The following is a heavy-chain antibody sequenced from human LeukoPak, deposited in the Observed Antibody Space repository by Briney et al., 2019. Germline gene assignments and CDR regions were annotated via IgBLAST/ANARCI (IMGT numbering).Heavy chain of an antibody. CDR2: ISGSGSTI. D-gene: IGHD3-10*01. CDR1: GFTFSDYY. Sequence: PGGSLRLSCAASGFTFSDYYMSWIRQAPGKGLEWVSYISGSGSTIYYADSVKGRFTISRDNAKNSLYLQMNSLRAEDTAVYYCAREITMVRGVIDYWGQGTLVTVSS. J-gene: IGHJ4*02. CDR3: AREITMVRGVIDY. V-gene: IGHV3-11*01.